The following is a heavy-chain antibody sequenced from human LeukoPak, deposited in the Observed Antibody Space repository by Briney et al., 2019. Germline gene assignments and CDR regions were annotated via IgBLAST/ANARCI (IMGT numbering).Heavy chain of an antibody. CDR3: AKDRVLYSSSWYSTDY. J-gene: IGHJ4*02. Sequence: GGSLRLSCTISGYFFPNAWLNWVRQAPGKGLEWVAVTSYDGSNGYYADSVKGRFTVSRDNSKNTLYLQMNSLRAEDTAVYYCAKDRVLYSSSWYSTDYWGQGTLVTVSS. D-gene: IGHD6-13*01. CDR2: TSYDGSNG. CDR1: GYFFPNAW. V-gene: IGHV3-30*18.